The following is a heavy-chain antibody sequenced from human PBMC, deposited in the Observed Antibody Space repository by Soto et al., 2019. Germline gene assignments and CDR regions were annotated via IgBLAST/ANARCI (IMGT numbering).Heavy chain of an antibody. J-gene: IGHJ4*02. V-gene: IGHV4-39*01. Sequence: PSETLSLTCPVSGGSISSSSYYWGWIRQPPGKGLEWFGSIYYSGSTYYNPSLKRRVTISVDTSKDQFSLKLSSVTAADTAVYYCARRLRYFDWLFSPTDYWGQGTLVTVSS. CDR3: ARRLRYFDWLFSPTDY. CDR1: GGSISSSSYY. CDR2: IYYSGST. D-gene: IGHD3-9*01.